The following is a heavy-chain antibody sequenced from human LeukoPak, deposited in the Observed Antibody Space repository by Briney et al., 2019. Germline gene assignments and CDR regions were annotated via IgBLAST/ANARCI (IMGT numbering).Heavy chain of an antibody. Sequence: SETLSLTCTVSGGSISSYYWSCIRQPPGKGLEWIGYIYYSGSTNYNPPLKSRVTISVDTSKNQFSLKLSSVTAADTAVYYCARDRSMVVTLGAFDIWGQGTMVTVSS. V-gene: IGHV4-59*01. CDR3: ARDRSMVVTLGAFDI. J-gene: IGHJ3*02. CDR2: IYYSGST. D-gene: IGHD4-23*01. CDR1: GGSISSYY.